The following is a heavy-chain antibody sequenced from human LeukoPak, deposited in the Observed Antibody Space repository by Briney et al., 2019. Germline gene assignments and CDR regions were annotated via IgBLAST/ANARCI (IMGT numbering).Heavy chain of an antibody. CDR1: RFTFSSYW. D-gene: IGHD4-17*01. J-gene: IGHJ3*02. Sequence: GGSLRLSCAASRFTFSSYWMSWVRQAPGKGLEWVANIKQDGSEKYYVDSVKGRFTISRDNAKNSLYLQMNSLRAEDTAVYYCARLYDYGDYVEAFDIWGQGTMVTVSS. CDR3: ARLYDYGDYVEAFDI. CDR2: IKQDGSEK. V-gene: IGHV3-7*01.